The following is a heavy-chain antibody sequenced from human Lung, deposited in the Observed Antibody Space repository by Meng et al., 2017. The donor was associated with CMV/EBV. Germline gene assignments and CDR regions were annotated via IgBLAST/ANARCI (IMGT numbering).Heavy chain of an antibody. CDR2: INPNSGGT. Sequence: AXVXGSXXASGYTLTGYYMHWVRQAPGQGLEWMGWINPNSGGTNYAQKFQGRVTMTRDTSISTAYMELSRLRSDATAVYYCARVSYGRSAAGIAKFLYYFDYWGQGTLVXVSS. CDR1: GYTLTGYY. V-gene: IGHV1-2*02. J-gene: IGHJ4*02. CDR3: ARVSYGRSAAGIAKFLYYFDY. D-gene: IGHD6-13*01.